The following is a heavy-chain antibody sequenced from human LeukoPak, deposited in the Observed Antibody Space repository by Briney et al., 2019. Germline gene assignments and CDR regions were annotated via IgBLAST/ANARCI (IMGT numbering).Heavy chain of an antibody. V-gene: IGHV4-61*08. Sequence: SETLSLTCTVSGGSISSGGYYWSWIRQSPGKGLEWIGYIYVTGSTRYNPYLQSRVTISVDTSRNQFFLKMSSVTAADTAVYYCARHIGGGIEDMDVWGTGTKVTVSS. CDR3: ARHIGGGIEDMDV. CDR2: IYVTGST. D-gene: IGHD3-16*02. J-gene: IGHJ6*03. CDR1: GGSISSGGYY.